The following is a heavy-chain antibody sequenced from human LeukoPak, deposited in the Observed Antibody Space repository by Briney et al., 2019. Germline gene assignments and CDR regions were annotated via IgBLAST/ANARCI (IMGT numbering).Heavy chain of an antibody. CDR2: ISYDGSNK. Sequence: PGGSLRLSCAASGFTFSSYGMHWVRQAPGKGLEWGAVISYDGSNKYYADSVKGRFTISRDNSKNTLYLHMNSLRAEDTAVYYCAKDRGYDTGEFDYWGQGTLVTVSS. V-gene: IGHV3-30*18. J-gene: IGHJ4*02. CDR3: AKDRGYDTGEFDY. D-gene: IGHD5-12*01. CDR1: GFTFSSYG.